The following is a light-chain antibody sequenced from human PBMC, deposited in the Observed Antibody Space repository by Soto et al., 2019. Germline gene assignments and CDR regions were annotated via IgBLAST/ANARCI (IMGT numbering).Light chain of an antibody. Sequence: DIQLTQSPSFLSASVGDRVTITCRASQGISSYLAWYQQKPGKAPKLLIYAASTLQSGVPSRFGGSGSGTEFTLTISSLQPEDFATYYCQQLNSYPPKFGQGTKVDIK. J-gene: IGKJ1*01. CDR1: QGISSY. CDR2: AAS. V-gene: IGKV1-9*01. CDR3: QQLNSYPPK.